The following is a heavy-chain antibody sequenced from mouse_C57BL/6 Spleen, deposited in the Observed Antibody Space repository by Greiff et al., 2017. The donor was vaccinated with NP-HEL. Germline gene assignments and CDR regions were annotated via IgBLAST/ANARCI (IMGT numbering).Heavy chain of an antibody. CDR3: ARWGDLTRYFDV. Sequence: EVQVVESGGGLVKPGGSLKLSCAASGFTFSSYTMSWVRQTPEKRLEWVATISGGGGNTYYPDSVKGRFTISRDNAKNTLYLQMSSLRSEDTALYYCARWGDLTRYFDVWGTGTTVTVSS. J-gene: IGHJ1*03. CDR2: ISGGGGNT. CDR1: GFTFSSYT. V-gene: IGHV5-9*01.